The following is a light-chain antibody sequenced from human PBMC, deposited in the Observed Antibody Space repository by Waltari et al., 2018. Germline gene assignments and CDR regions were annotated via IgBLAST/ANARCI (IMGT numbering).Light chain of an antibody. CDR2: KAS. Sequence: DIQMTQSPSTLSASVGDRVTIPCRASRSISDWLAWYQQKPGQAPKLLIYKASSLESGVPSRFSGSGSGTDFTLTISSLQPDDFATYYCQQYSSYSNTFGQGTKLELK. J-gene: IGKJ2*01. CDR3: QQYSSYSNT. V-gene: IGKV1-5*03. CDR1: RSISDW.